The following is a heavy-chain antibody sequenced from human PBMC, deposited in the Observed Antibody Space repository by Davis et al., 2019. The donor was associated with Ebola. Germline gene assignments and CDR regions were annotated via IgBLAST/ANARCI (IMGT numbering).Heavy chain of an antibody. CDR1: GFTFSNYW. J-gene: IGHJ3*02. CDR3: ADQKNYASDI. Sequence: GESLKISCAASGFTFSNYWMHWVRQAPGKGLVWVSRINSDGSSTSYADSVKGRFTISRDNAKNTLYLQMNSLRDEDTAVYYCADQKNYASDIWGQGTMVTVSS. V-gene: IGHV3-74*01. CDR2: INSDGSST.